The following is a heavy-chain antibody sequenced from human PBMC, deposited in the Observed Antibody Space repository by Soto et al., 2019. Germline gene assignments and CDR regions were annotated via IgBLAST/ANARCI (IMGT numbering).Heavy chain of an antibody. D-gene: IGHD3-9*01. CDR1: GDSISSYY. V-gene: IGHV4-59*12. CDR2: IYYSGST. CDR3: ARGDILTGYSH. Sequence: SETLSLTCTVSGDSISSYYWSWVRQPPGKGLEWIGYIYYSGSTNYNPSLKSRVTISVDTPKNQFSLKLSSVTAADTAVYYCARGDILTGYSHWGQGNLVTVSS. J-gene: IGHJ4*02.